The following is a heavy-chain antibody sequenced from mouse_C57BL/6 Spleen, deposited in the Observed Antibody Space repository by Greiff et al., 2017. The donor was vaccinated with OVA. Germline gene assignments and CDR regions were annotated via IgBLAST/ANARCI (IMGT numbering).Heavy chain of an antibody. CDR3: ARQNYYGSSNWYFDV. V-gene: IGHV1-64*01. CDR2: IHPNSGST. D-gene: IGHD1-1*01. Sequence: QVQLQQPGAELVKPGASVKLSCKASGYTFTSYWMHWVKQRPGQGLEWIGMIHPNSGSTNYNEKFKGKATLTVDKSYSTAYMQLSSLTSEDSAVYYCARQNYYGSSNWYFDVWGTGTTVTVSS. J-gene: IGHJ1*03. CDR1: GYTFTSYW.